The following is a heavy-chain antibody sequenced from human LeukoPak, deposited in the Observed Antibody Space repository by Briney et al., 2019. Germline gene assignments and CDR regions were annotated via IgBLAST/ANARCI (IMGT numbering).Heavy chain of an antibody. CDR2: IYSSGST. V-gene: IGHV4-59*01. CDR3: ARGEGSARYSYALY. J-gene: IGHJ4*02. CDR1: GGSISNYY. Sequence: PSETLSLTCTVSGGSISNYYWSWIRQPPGKGLEWIGYIYSSGSTNYNPSLKSRVTMSVDTSKNQFSLKVSSVTAADTAVYYCARGEGSARYSYALYWGQGTLVTVSS. D-gene: IGHD5-18*01.